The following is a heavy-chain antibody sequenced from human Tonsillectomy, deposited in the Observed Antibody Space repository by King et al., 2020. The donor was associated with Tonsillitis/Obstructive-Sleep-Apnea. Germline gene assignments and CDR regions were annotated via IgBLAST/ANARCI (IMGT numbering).Heavy chain of an antibody. V-gene: IGHV3-33*01. D-gene: IGHD3/OR15-3a*01. J-gene: IGHJ5*02. CDR1: GFTFSSYG. CDR3: AREQGLVTEPRFDP. Sequence: VQLVESGGGVVQPGRSLRLSCAASGFTFSSYGMHWVRQAPGKGLEWVAVIWYDGSNKYYADSVKGRFTISRDNSKNTLYLQMNSLGAEDTAVYYCAREQGLVTEPRFDPWGQGTLVTVSS. CDR2: IWYDGSNK.